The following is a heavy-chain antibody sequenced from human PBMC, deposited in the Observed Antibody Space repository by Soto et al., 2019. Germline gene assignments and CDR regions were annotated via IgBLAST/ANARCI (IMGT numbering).Heavy chain of an antibody. Sequence: ASVKVSCKASGGTFSSYAISWVRQAPGQGLEWMGGIIPIFGTANYAQKFPGRVTITADESTSTAYMELSSLRSEDTAVYYCARMGTSYRYDSSGYYSPLYYYYGMDVWGQGTTVTVSS. J-gene: IGHJ6*02. CDR3: ARMGTSYRYDSSGYYSPLYYYYGMDV. D-gene: IGHD3-22*01. CDR1: GGTFSSYA. V-gene: IGHV1-69*13. CDR2: IIPIFGTA.